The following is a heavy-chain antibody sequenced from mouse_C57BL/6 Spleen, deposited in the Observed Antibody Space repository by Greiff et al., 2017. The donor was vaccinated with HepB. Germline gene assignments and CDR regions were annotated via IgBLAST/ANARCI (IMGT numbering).Heavy chain of an antibody. D-gene: IGHD2-1*01. CDR2: ISSGGSYT. CDR3: ARQNYYDNFNYFDY. V-gene: IGHV5-6*01. J-gene: IGHJ2*01. Sequence: EVKVVESGGDLVKPGGSLKLSCAASGFTFSSYGMSWVRQTPDKRLEWVATISSGGSYTYYPDSVKGRFTISRDNAKNTLYLQMSSLKSEDTAMYYCARQNYYDNFNYFDYWGQGTTLTVSS. CDR1: GFTFSSYG.